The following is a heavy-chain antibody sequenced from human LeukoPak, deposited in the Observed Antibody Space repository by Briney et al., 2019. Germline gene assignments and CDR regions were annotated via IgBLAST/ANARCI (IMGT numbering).Heavy chain of an antibody. CDR2: ISPNSGGT. CDR3: ARAGLGYCSSTSCHMGSYYYYYMDV. V-gene: IGHV1-2*02. CDR1: GYTFTGYY. Sequence: ASVKVSCKATGYTFTGYYMHWVRQAPGQGLEWMGWISPNSGGTNYAQKFQGRVTMTRDTSISTAYMELSRLRSDDTAVCYCARAGLGYCSSTSCHMGSYYYYYMDVWGKGTTVTVSS. D-gene: IGHD2-2*01. J-gene: IGHJ6*03.